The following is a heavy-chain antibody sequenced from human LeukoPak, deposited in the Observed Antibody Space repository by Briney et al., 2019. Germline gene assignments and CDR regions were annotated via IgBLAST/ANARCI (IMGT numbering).Heavy chain of an antibody. D-gene: IGHD3-9*01. CDR3: ARVERYLSSWFDP. Sequence: PPAALSHSFVLPLGSPTGYNRCSMRQPPGKGVEWIWEIYQSGSTNYNPSPKSRVTLPVDTSKNQSSLKLSSVSATDPAVHGCARVERYLSSWFDPWGQGTLVTVSS. CDR2: IYQSGST. V-gene: IGHV4-34*01. J-gene: IGHJ5*02. CDR1: LGSPTGYN.